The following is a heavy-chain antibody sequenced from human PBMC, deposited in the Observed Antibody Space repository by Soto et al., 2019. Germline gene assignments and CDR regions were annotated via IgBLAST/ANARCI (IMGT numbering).Heavy chain of an antibody. J-gene: IGHJ4*02. CDR3: AKRSYGDRSTIDY. CDR1: GFTFSSYG. D-gene: IGHD4-17*01. V-gene: IGHV3-30*18. CDR2: ISYDGSNK. Sequence: QVQLVESGGGVVQPGRSLRLSCAASGFTFSSYGMHWVRQAPGKGLEWVAVISYDGSNKYYADSVKGRFTISRDNSKNTLYLQMNSLRAEDTAVYYCAKRSYGDRSTIDYWGQGTLVTVSS.